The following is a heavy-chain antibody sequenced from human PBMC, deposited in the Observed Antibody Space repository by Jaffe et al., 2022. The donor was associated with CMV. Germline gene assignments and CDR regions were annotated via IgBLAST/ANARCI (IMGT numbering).Heavy chain of an antibody. D-gene: IGHD3-22*01. V-gene: IGHV1-18*01. CDR2: ISAYNGNT. CDR1: GYTFTSYG. Sequence: QVQLVQSGAEVKKPGASVKVSCKASGYTFTSYGISWVRQAPGQGLEWMGWISAYNGNTNYAQKLQGRVTMTTDTSTSTAYMELRSLRSDDTAVYYCARVWPVDSSGYVYYYGMDVWGQGTTVTVSS. J-gene: IGHJ6*02. CDR3: ARVWPVDSSGYVYYYGMDV.